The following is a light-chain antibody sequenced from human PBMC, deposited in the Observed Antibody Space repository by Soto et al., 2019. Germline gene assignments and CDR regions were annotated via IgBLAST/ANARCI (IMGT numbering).Light chain of an antibody. CDR2: ATS. Sequence: DIQMTQSPSSLPASVGDRVTITCRASQSISTYLHWYQQKPGTAPKLLIYATSNLQSGVPSRFSGSGSGTDFTLTISNLQPEDSATYYCQQGYNTFWTFGRGTKVDIK. J-gene: IGKJ1*01. CDR3: QQGYNTFWT. V-gene: IGKV1-39*01. CDR1: QSISTY.